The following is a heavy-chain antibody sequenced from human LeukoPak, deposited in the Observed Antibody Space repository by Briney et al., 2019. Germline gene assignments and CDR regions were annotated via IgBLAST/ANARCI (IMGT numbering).Heavy chain of an antibody. D-gene: IGHD2-15*01. J-gene: IGHJ4*02. V-gene: IGHV1-69*04. CDR3: ARDSRSNCSGGSCYPDGDY. CDR1: GGTFSSYA. Sequence: ASVKVSCKASGGTFSSYAISWVRQAPGQGLEWMGSIIPILGIANYAQKFQGRVTITADKSTSTAYMELSSPRSEDTAVYYCARDSRSNCSGGSCYPDGDYWGQGTLVTVSS. CDR2: IIPILGIA.